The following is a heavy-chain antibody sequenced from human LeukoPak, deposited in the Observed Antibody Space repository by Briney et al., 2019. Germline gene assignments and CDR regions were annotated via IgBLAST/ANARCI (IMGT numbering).Heavy chain of an antibody. J-gene: IGHJ4*02. D-gene: IGHD5-18*01. V-gene: IGHV5-51*01. CDR3: ARPADVDTSMGRVYYFDY. CDR2: IYPGDSDT. Sequence: GESLKISCKGSGYTFTSYWIGWVRQMPGKGLEYMGIIYPGDSDTRYSPSFQGQVTISADKSISTAYLQWSSLKASDTAMYYCARPADVDTSMGRVYYFDYWGQGTLVTVSS. CDR1: GYTFTSYW.